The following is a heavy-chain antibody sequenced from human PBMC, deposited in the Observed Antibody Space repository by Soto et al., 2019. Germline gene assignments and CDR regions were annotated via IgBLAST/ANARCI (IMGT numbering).Heavy chain of an antibody. CDR2: ISSSSSYI. V-gene: IGHV3-21*01. J-gene: IGHJ6*03. Sequence: ESGRGLVKPGVSLRLSCAASGFTFSSYSMNWVRQAPGKGLEWVSSISSSSSYIYYADSVKGRFTISRDNAKNSLYLQMNSLRAEATAVYYCARPGHYYYYYMDVWGKGTTVTVSS. CDR3: ARPGHYYYYYMDV. CDR1: GFTFSSYS.